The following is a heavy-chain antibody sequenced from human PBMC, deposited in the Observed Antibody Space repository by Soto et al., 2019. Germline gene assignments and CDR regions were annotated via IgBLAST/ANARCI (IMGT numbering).Heavy chain of an antibody. CDR3: ARDLVGGYYDSSGPSADAFDI. V-gene: IGHV1-18*04. CDR1: GYTLTSYG. Sequence: ASVKVSCKASGYTLTSYGISWVRQAPGQGLEWMGWISAYNGNTNYAQKLQGRVTMTTDTSTSTAYMELRSLRSDDTAVYYCARDLVGGYYDSSGPSADAFDIWGQGTMVTVSS. J-gene: IGHJ3*02. CDR2: ISAYNGNT. D-gene: IGHD3-22*01.